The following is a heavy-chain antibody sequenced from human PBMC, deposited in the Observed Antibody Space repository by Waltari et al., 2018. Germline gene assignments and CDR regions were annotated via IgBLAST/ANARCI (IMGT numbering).Heavy chain of an antibody. J-gene: IGHJ6*02. CDR3: ASFNMVSGGMDV. D-gene: IGHD3-10*01. CDR2: ISYDGSNK. Sequence: QVQLVESGGGVVQPGRSLRLSCASSGFTFSSYAMHWVRQAPGKGLEWVSFISYDGSNKYYADSVKGRFTISRDNSKNTLYLQMNSLRAEDTAVYYCASFNMVSGGMDVWGQGTTVTVSS. CDR1: GFTFSSYA. V-gene: IGHV3-30*01.